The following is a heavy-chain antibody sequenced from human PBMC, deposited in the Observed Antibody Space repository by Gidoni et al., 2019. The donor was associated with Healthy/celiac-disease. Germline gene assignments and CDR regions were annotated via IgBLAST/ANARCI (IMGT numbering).Heavy chain of an antibody. CDR3: AHRRDILTHFDY. CDR2: IYWDDDK. CDR1: GFSLSTSGGG. J-gene: IGHJ4*02. D-gene: IGHD3-9*01. V-gene: IGHV2-5*02. Sequence: QITLKESGPTLVKPTQTLTLTCTFSGFSLSTSGGGVGWIRQPPGKALAWLALIYWDDDKRYSPSLKSSLTITKETAKNQVVLTMTNMDPVDTATYYCAHRRDILTHFDYWGQGTLVTVSS.